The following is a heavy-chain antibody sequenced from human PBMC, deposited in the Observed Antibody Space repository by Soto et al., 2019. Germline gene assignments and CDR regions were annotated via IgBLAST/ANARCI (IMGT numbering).Heavy chain of an antibody. CDR1: GGTFSSYA. CDR2: IIPIFGTA. J-gene: IGHJ5*02. V-gene: IGHV1-69*13. D-gene: IGHD6-13*01. Sequence: SVKVSCKASGGTFSSYAISWVRQAPGQGLEWMGGIIPIFGTANYAQKFQGRVTITADESTSTAYMKLSSLRSEDTAVYYCARDFSQEQQLVGGWFDPWGQGTLVTVSS. CDR3: ARDFSQEQQLVGGWFDP.